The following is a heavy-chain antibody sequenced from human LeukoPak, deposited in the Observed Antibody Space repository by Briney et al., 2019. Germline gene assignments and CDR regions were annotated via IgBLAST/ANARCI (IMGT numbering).Heavy chain of an antibody. J-gene: IGHJ3*02. Sequence: PGGSLRLSCAASGFTFSSYSMNWVRQAPGKGLEWVSSISSSSSYIYYADSVKSRFTISRDNAKNSLYLQMNSLRAEDTAVYYCARDWTFKWPLRGAFDIWGQGTMVTVSS. CDR3: ARDWTFKWPLRGAFDI. CDR2: ISSSSSYI. D-gene: IGHD3/OR15-3a*01. CDR1: GFTFSSYS. V-gene: IGHV3-21*01.